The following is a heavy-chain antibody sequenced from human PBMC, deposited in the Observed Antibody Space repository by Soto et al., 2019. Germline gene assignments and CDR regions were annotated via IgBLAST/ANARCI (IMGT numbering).Heavy chain of an antibody. V-gene: IGHV3-30-3*01. CDR1: GFTFSSYA. CDR2: ISYDGSNK. D-gene: IGHD6-13*01. CDR3: ARDSAAAGPGYNWFDP. Sequence: GESLKISCAASGFTFSSYAMHWVRQAPGKGLEWVAVISYDGSNKYYADSVKGRFTISRDNSKNTLYLQMNSLRAEDTAVYYCARDSAAAGPGYNWFDPWGQGTLVTVSS. J-gene: IGHJ5*02.